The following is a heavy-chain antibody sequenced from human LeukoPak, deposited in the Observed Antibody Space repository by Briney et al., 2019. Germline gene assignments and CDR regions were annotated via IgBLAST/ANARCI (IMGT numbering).Heavy chain of an antibody. CDR3: ARQRTSPYCSSTSCYNYYYYYGMDV. Sequence: SETLSLTCTVSGGSISSSSYYWGWIRQPPGKGLEWIGSIYYSGSTYYNPSLKSRVTISVDTSKNQFSLKLGSVTAADTAVYYCARQRTSPYCSSTSCYNYYYYYGMDVWGQGTTVTVSS. V-gene: IGHV4-39*01. D-gene: IGHD2-2*02. CDR1: GGSISSSSYY. J-gene: IGHJ6*02. CDR2: IYYSGST.